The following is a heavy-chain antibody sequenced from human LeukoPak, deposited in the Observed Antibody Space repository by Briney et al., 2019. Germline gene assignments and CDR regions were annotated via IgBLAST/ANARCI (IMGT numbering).Heavy chain of an antibody. CDR2: IYYGGSS. J-gene: IGHJ3*02. CDR1: GGSISSSTYY. CDR3: GRPLGCFSSGCPYDAFDI. V-gene: IGHV4-39*01. Sequence: PSETLSLTCTVSGGSISSSTYYWGWIRQPPGKGLEWIGNIYYGGSSYSTPSLKSRLTISVDTSKNQFSLKLSSVTAADTAVYYCGRPLGCFSSGCPYDAFDIWGHGTMVIVSS. D-gene: IGHD2-2*01.